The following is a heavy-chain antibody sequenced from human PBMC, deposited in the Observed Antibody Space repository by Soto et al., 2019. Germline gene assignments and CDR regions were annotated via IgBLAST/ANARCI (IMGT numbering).Heavy chain of an antibody. CDR2: IWYDGSNK. D-gene: IGHD5-12*01. Sequence: QVQLVESGGGVVQPGRSLRLSCAASGFTFSSYGMHWVRQAPGKGLEWVADIWYDGSNKYYADSVKGRFTISRDNSKNTLYLQMNSLRAEDTAVYDWARDRSGYDWDFDYWGQGTLVPFSS. V-gene: IGHV3-33*01. CDR1: GFTFSSYG. J-gene: IGHJ4*02. CDR3: ARDRSGYDWDFDY.